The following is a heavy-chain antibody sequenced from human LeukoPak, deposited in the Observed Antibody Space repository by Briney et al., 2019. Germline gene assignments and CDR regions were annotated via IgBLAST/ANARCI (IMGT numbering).Heavy chain of an antibody. CDR2: MNPNSGNT. CDR3: ARGRVPATVTTSLINDAFDI. D-gene: IGHD4-17*01. Sequence: GASVKVSCKASGYTFTSYDINWVRQATGQGLEWMGRMNPNSGNTGYAQKFQGRVTMTRNTSISTAYMELSSLRSEDTAVYYCARGRVPATVTTSLINDAFDIWGQGTMVTVSS. J-gene: IGHJ3*02. CDR1: GYTFTSYD. V-gene: IGHV1-8*01.